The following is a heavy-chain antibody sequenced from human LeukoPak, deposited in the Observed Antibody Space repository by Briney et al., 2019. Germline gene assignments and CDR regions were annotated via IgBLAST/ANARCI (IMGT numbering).Heavy chain of an antibody. Sequence: ASVKVSCKASGYSFTGYYLLWVRQAPGQGLEWIGWINPNSGDTNYAQKFQGSVTMTRDTSISTAYIILRRLTSDDTAVYYCARGPLEYCSGGSCYSGRNWFDPWGQGTLVTVSS. CDR2: INPNSGDT. CDR3: ARGPLEYCSGGSCYSGRNWFDP. J-gene: IGHJ5*02. V-gene: IGHV1-2*02. CDR1: GYSFTGYY. D-gene: IGHD2-15*01.